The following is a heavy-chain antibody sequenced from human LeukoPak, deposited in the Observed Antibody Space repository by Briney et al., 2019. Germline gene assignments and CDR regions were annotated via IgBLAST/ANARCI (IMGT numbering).Heavy chain of an antibody. V-gene: IGHV3-11*04. D-gene: IGHD4-17*01. J-gene: IGHJ5*02. CDR2: ISTSGSTT. CDR3: ARGGLRRFDP. Sequence: GGSLRLSCAASGFTFSNYWMGWVRQAPGKGLEWVSYISTSGSTTYYADSVKGRFTISRDNAKNSLYLQMNSLRAEDTAVYYCARGGLRRFDPWGQGTLVTVSS. CDR1: GFTFSNYW.